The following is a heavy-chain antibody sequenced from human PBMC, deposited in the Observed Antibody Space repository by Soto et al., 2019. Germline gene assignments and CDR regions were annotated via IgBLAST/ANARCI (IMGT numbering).Heavy chain of an antibody. V-gene: IGHV1-2*04. J-gene: IGHJ6*02. Sequence: GASVKVTCKASGYTFTGYYMHWVRQTPGQGLEWMGWINPNSGGTNYAQKFQGWVTMTRDTSISTAYMELSRLRSDDTAVYYCARDSRGYSYGYTYYYYYGMDVWGQGTTVTAP. CDR1: GYTFTGYY. CDR2: INPNSGGT. D-gene: IGHD5-18*01. CDR3: ARDSRGYSYGYTYYYYYGMDV.